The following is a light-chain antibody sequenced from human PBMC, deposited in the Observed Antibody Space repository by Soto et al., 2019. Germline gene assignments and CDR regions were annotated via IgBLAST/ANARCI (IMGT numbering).Light chain of an antibody. CDR1: QGISDY. Sequence: DIQMTQSPSSLSASVGDRVTITCRASQGISDYLAWYQQKPGEVPKVLIYAASTLQSGVPSRFSGRGSGTDFTLTISSLQPEDVATYYFQKYNTAPFTFGPGTKVDLK. CDR2: AAS. J-gene: IGKJ3*01. V-gene: IGKV1-27*01. CDR3: QKYNTAPFT.